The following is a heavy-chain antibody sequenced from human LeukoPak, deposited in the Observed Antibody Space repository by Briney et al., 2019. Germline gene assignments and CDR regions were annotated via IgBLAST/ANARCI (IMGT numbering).Heavy chain of an antibody. J-gene: IGHJ4*02. CDR1: GYTFTSYG. Sequence: GASVKVSCKASGYTFTSYGISWVRQAPGQGLEWMGWISAYNGNTNYAQKLQGRVTMTTDTSTSTAYMELRSLRSDDTAVYYCARANPLYETYYFDYWGQGTLVTVSS. V-gene: IGHV1-18*01. D-gene: IGHD5/OR15-5a*01. CDR2: ISAYNGNT. CDR3: ARANPLYETYYFDY.